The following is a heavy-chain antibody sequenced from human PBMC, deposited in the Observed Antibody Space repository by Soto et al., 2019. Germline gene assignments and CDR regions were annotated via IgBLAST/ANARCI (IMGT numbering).Heavy chain of an antibody. V-gene: IGHV3-74*01. CDR3: ARCWTRKTYWGLFYN. Sequence: SLRLSCAGSVCSFSGYWTDWARQAPGKGPVWVSRLNPNGPXTTNADSLLGRFTISRENAKNTVYLQMNSLRADDTAVYYCARCWTRKTYWGLFYNGGQGTLVTVSS. CDR1: VCSFSGYW. J-gene: IGHJ4*02. CDR2: LNPNGPXT. D-gene: IGHD7-27*01.